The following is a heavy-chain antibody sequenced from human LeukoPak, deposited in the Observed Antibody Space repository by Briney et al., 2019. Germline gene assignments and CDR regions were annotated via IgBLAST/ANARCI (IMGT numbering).Heavy chain of an antibody. CDR2: INHSGST. J-gene: IGHJ3*02. V-gene: IGHV4-34*01. CDR3: ARGPRIQLRLEEVMGAFDI. CDR1: GGSFSGYY. Sequence: SESLSLTCAVYGGSFSGYYWSWIRQPPGKGLEWIGEINHSGSTNYNPSLKSRVTISVDTSKNQFSLKLSSVTAADTAVYYCARGPRIQLRLEEVMGAFDIWGQGTMVTVSS. D-gene: IGHD5-18*01.